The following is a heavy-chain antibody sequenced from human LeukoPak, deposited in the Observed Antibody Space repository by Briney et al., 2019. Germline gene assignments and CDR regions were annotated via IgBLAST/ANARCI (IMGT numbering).Heavy chain of an antibody. CDR2: INPYSGAT. D-gene: IGHD3-22*01. V-gene: IGHV1-2*02. Sequence: GASVKVSCKASGYTFTDFFIHWVRQAPGQGLEWMGWINPYSGATNYAKNFQGRVTMTRDTSISTAYMELSRLRSDDTAVYYCARTLVVINDAFDIWGQGTMVTVSS. CDR1: GYTFTDFF. CDR3: ARTLVVINDAFDI. J-gene: IGHJ3*02.